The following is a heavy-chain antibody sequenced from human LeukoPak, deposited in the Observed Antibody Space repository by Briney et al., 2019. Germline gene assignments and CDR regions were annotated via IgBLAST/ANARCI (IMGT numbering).Heavy chain of an antibody. CDR1: GYTFTTYS. Sequence: ASVKVSFKASGYTFTTYSMHWVRQAPGQGLEWMGIINPSGSSTTYAQKFQGRVTMTRDMSTSTVYMELSSLRSEDTAVYYCARDRERIWRRTYFDYWGQGTLVTVSS. CDR3: ARDRERIWRRTYFDY. V-gene: IGHV1-46*01. CDR2: INPSGSST. J-gene: IGHJ4*02. D-gene: IGHD2-15*01.